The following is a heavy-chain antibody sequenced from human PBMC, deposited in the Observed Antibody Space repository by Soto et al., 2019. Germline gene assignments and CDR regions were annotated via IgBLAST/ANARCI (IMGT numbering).Heavy chain of an antibody. V-gene: IGHV4-34*01. Sequence: SETLSLTCAVYGGSFSGYYWSWIRQPPGKGLEWIGEINHSGSTNYNPSLKSRVTISVDTSKNQFSLKLSSVTAADTAVYYCARNGYSSRWYSPPWFDPWGQGTLVNVSS. J-gene: IGHJ5*02. CDR2: INHSGST. CDR3: ARNGYSSRWYSPPWFDP. CDR1: GGSFSGYY. D-gene: IGHD6-13*01.